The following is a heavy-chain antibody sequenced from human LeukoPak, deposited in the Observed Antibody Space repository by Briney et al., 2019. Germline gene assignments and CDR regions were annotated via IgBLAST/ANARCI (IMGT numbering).Heavy chain of an antibody. J-gene: IGHJ6*03. CDR1: GFTFDDYG. Sequence: GSLRLSCAASGFTFDDYGMSWVRQAPGKGLEWIGEINHSGSTNYNPSLKSRVTISVDTSKNQFSLKLSSVTAADTAVYYCARRVYYYYYMDVWGKGTTVTVSS. CDR2: INHSGST. CDR3: ARRVYYYYYMDV. V-gene: IGHV4-34*01.